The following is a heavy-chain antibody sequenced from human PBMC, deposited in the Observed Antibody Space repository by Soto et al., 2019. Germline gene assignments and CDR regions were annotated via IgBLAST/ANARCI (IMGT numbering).Heavy chain of an antibody. D-gene: IGHD3-22*01. V-gene: IGHV4-59*01. CDR1: GGSISSYY. CDR3: ASGGVYYDSSGYYPTGYFDY. Sequence: PSETLSLTCTVSGGSISSYYWSWIRQPPGKGLEWIGYIYYSGSTNYNPSLKSRVTISVDTSKNQFSLKLSSVTAADTAVYYCASGGVYYDSSGYYPTGYFDYWGQGTLVTVSS. CDR2: IYYSGST. J-gene: IGHJ4*02.